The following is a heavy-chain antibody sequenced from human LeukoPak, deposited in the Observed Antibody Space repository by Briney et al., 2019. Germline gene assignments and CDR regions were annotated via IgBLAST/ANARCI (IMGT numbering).Heavy chain of an antibody. J-gene: IGHJ6*03. CDR3: ARGRQVVPAAYYYYYYYMDV. CDR1: GGSFSGYY. Sequence: SETLSLTCAVYGGSFSGYYWSWIRQPPGKGLECIGEINHSGSTNYNPSLKSRVTISVDTSKNQFSLKLSSVTAADTAVYYCARGRQVVPAAYYYYYYYMDVWGKGTTVTVSS. CDR2: INHSGST. V-gene: IGHV4-34*01. D-gene: IGHD2-2*01.